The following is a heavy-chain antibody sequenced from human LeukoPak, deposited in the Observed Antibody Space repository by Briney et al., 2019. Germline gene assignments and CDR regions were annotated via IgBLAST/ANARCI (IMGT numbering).Heavy chain of an antibody. CDR1: GGSISSGGYS. D-gene: IGHD1-1*01. V-gene: IGHV4-30-4*07. CDR3: ARDVQGYFDY. CDR2: IYYSGST. J-gene: IGHJ4*02. Sequence: SETLSLTCAVSGGSISSGGYSWSWIRQPPGKGLEWIGYIYYSGSTYYNPSLKSRVTISVDTSKNQFSLKLSSVTAADTAVHYCARDVQGYFDYWGQGTLVTVSS.